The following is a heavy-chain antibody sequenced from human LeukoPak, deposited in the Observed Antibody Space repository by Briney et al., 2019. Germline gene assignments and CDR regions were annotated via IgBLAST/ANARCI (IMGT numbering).Heavy chain of an antibody. V-gene: IGHV1-24*01. J-gene: IGHJ4*02. Sequence: GASVNVSFKVSGYTHTELSMHGVRQAPGKGLEWMGGFNPEDGETIYAQNFQGRVNMTEETSTDTAYMELSSLRSEDTAVYYCATARYCSSTSCYPFDYWGQETLVTVSS. D-gene: IGHD2-2*01. CDR2: FNPEDGET. CDR3: ATARYCSSTSCYPFDY. CDR1: GYTHTELS.